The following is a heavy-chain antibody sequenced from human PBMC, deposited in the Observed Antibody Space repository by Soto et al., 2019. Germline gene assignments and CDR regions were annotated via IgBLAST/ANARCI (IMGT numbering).Heavy chain of an antibody. CDR3: ERHAVAMAADY. D-gene: IGHD2-15*01. CDR2: IYYSGST. V-gene: IGHV4-39*01. J-gene: IGHJ4*02. CDR1: GGSISSSGYY. Sequence: PSETLSLTGTVSGGSISSSGYYWGWIRQPPGKGLEWIGSIYYSGSTYYNPSLKSRVTISVDTSKNQFSLKLSSVTAADTAVYYCERHAVAMAADYLGQGTLVTVCS.